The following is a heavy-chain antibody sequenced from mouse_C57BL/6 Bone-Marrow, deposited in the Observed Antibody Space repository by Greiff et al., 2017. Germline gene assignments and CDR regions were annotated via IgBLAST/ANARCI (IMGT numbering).Heavy chain of an antibody. CDR3: ARDRTDGYYLMDY. V-gene: IGHV5-4*01. J-gene: IGHJ4*01. CDR2: ISDGGSYT. Sequence: EVKLMESGGGLVKPGGSLKLSCAASGFTFSSYAMSWVRQTPEKRLEWVATISDGGSYTYYPDNVKGRFTISRDNAKNNLYLQMSHLKSEDTARYYCARDRTDGYYLMDYWGQGTSVTVSS. CDR1: GFTFSSYA. D-gene: IGHD2-3*01.